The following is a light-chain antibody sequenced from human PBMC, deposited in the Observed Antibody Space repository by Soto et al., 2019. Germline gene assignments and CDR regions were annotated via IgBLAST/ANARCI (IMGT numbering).Light chain of an antibody. V-gene: IGLV1-44*01. CDR3: VAWDDSLNGYVV. J-gene: IGLJ2*01. CDR1: SSNIGSNT. CDR2: TND. Sequence: QSVLTQPPSASGTPGQRVTISCSGSSSNIGSNTVNWYQQLPGTAPKLVIHTNDQRPSGVPDRFSGPKSGTSASLAISGLHSEDEADYYCVAWDDSLNGYVVFGGGTKLTVL.